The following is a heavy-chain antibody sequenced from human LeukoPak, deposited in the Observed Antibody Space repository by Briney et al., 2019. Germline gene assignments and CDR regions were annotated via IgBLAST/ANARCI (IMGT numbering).Heavy chain of an antibody. CDR3: ARTSERDISGFYWFDP. J-gene: IGHJ5*02. CDR1: GGSISSYY. V-gene: IGHV4-59*01. D-gene: IGHD6-19*01. Sequence: SETLSLTCTVSGGSISSYYWSWIRQPPGKGLEWIGYIYYSGSTNYNPSLKSRVTISVDTSKNQFSLKLSSVTAADTAVYYCARTSERDISGFYWFDPWGQGTLVTVSS. CDR2: IYYSGST.